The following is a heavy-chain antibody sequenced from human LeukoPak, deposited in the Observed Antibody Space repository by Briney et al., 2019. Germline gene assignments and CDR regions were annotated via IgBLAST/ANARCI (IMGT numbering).Heavy chain of an antibody. D-gene: IGHD6-19*01. CDR3: VRAEGYSSGLYDY. CDR1: GGSFSGYY. V-gene: IGHV4-34*01. CDR2: INHSGST. Sequence: SETLSLTRAVYGGSFSGYYWSWIRQPPGKGLEWIGEINHSGSTNYNPSLKSRVTISVDTSKNQFSLKLSSVTAADTAVYYCVRAEGYSSGLYDYWGQGTLVTVSS. J-gene: IGHJ4*02.